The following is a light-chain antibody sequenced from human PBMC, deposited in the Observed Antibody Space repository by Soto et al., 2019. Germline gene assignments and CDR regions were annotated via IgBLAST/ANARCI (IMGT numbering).Light chain of an antibody. Sequence: QSALTQPASVSGSPGQSITISCTGTSSDVGGYNYVSWYQQHPGKAPKLMIYEVTNRPSGVSDRFSGSKSGHTASLTISGLQYEVEVDYFCTSYTISRTLEVLGTGPKVTVL. CDR3: TSYTISRTLEV. V-gene: IGLV2-14*01. CDR2: EVT. J-gene: IGLJ1*01. CDR1: SSDVGGYNY.